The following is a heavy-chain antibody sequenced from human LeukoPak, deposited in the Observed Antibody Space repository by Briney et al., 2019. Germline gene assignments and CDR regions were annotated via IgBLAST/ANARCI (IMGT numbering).Heavy chain of an antibody. CDR1: GGSISSSSYY. J-gene: IGHJ4*02. CDR2: IYYSGST. CDR3: ARQGYSGYVAFDY. D-gene: IGHD5-12*01. V-gene: IGHV4-39*01. Sequence: PSETLSLTCTVSGGSISSSSYYWGWIRQPPGKGLEWIGSIYYSGSTYYNPSLKSRVTISVDTSKNQFSLKLSSVTAADTAVYYCARQGYSGYVAFDYWGQGTLVTVSS.